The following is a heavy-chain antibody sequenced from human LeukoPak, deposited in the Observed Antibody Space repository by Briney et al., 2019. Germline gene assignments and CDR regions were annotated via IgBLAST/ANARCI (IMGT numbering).Heavy chain of an antibody. J-gene: IGHJ3*02. CDR3: AREGGRDYDAFDI. Sequence: GSLRLSCAASGFTFSDYYMSWIRQAPGKGLEWVSYVSSSGSTIYYADSVEGRFTISRDNAKNSLYLQMNSLRAEDTAVYYCAREGGRDYDAFDIWGQGTMVTVSS. CDR2: VSSSGSTI. D-gene: IGHD2-15*01. V-gene: IGHV3-11*01. CDR1: GFTFSDYY.